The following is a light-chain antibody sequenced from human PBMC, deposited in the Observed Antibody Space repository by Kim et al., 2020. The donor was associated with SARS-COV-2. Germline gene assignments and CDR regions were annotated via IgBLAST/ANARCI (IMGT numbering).Light chain of an antibody. Sequence: AMGQTVRITCQGDSLSSSYVNWYQQKPGQAPKLVIYGRNCRPSGIPDRFSGSTSGDTASLTITGAQAEDEADYYCNSRDNNNNNRVFGGGTKVTVL. V-gene: IGLV3-19*01. CDR3: NSRDNNNNNRV. CDR1: SLSSSY. J-gene: IGLJ3*02. CDR2: GRN.